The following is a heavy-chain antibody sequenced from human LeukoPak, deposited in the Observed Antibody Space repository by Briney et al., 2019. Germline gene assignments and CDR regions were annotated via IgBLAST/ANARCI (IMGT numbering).Heavy chain of an antibody. J-gene: IGHJ4*02. CDR2: ISYDVSNK. V-gene: IGHV3-30-3*01. CDR3: ARDGDRYSSGWYLYYFDY. D-gene: IGHD6-19*01. Sequence: PGGSLRLSCAASGFTFSSYAVHWVRQAPGKGLEWVAVISYDVSNKYYADSVKGRFTISRDNSKNTLYLQMNSLRAEDTAVYYCARDGDRYSSGWYLYYFDYWGQGTLVTVSS. CDR1: GFTFSSYA.